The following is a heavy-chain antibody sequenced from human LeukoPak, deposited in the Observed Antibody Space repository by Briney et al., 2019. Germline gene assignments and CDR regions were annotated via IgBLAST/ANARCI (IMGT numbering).Heavy chain of an antibody. CDR1: GYTFASYG. V-gene: IGHV1-18*01. Sequence: GASVKVSCKASGYTFASYGISWVRQAPGQGLEWIGWISAYNGNTNYAQKFQDRVTLTTDTSATTVYMELTSLRSDDTAIYYCARDGTEDVRRSSQFYVEYNYNGMDVWGQGTMVTVSS. CDR2: ISAYNGNT. J-gene: IGHJ6*02. D-gene: IGHD1-1*01. CDR3: ARDGTEDVRRSSQFYVEYNYNGMDV.